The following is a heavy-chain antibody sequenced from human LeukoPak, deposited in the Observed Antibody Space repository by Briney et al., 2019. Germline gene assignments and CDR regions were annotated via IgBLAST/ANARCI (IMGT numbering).Heavy chain of an antibody. J-gene: IGHJ5*02. CDR3: ARRSGRTPNYFDP. CDR2: IFYNGKT. D-gene: IGHD6-25*01. V-gene: IGHV4-39*01. Sequence: ASETLSLTCTVSGGSISSTDYYWAWIRQPPGKGLEWIGAIFYNGKTFYNPSLENRVTMSVDLAKNQFSLKLTSVTAADTAVYYCARRSGRTPNYFDPWGQGTLVTVSS. CDR1: GGSISSTDYY.